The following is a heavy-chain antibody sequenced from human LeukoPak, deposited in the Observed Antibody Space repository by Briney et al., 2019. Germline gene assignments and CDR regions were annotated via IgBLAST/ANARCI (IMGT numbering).Heavy chain of an antibody. CDR1: GFTFDDYA. V-gene: IGHV3-9*01. Sequence: PGGSLRLSCAASGFTFDDYAMHWVRQAPGKGLEWVSGISWNSGSIGYADSVKGRFTISRDNAKNSLYLQMNSLRAEDTASYYCAKDISPVGANWFDPWGQGTLVTVSS. CDR3: AKDISPVGANWFDP. J-gene: IGHJ5*02. CDR2: ISWNSGSI. D-gene: IGHD1-26*01.